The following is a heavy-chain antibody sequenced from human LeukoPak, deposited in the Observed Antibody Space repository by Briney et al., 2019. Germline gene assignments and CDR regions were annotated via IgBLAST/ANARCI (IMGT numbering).Heavy chain of an antibody. CDR3: ARVGAAPGHFDY. CDR1: GYSFAGYG. J-gene: IGHJ4*02. D-gene: IGHD6-13*01. V-gene: IGHV1-18*01. CDR2: ISTYSGNT. Sequence: ASVKVSCKASGYSFAGYGISWMRQAPGQGLEWIGWISTYSGNTNYAHNLQGRITVTTETSTSTAYMELRSLRSDDTAVYYCARVGAAPGHFDYWGQGTQLTVSS.